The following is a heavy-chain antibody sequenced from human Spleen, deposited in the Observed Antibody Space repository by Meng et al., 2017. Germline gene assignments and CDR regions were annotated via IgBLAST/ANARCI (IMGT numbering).Heavy chain of an antibody. CDR2: INPNSGGT. Sequence: QVPLVQSGAGVKKPGASVKVSCKASGYTFTGYYMHWVRQAPGQGLEWMGRINPNSGGTNYAQKFQGRVTMTRDTSISTAYMELSRLRSDDTAVYYCARDEDISAAGKLFGDYWGQGTLVTVSS. CDR3: ARDEDISAAGKLFGDY. V-gene: IGHV1-2*06. J-gene: IGHJ4*02. D-gene: IGHD6-13*01. CDR1: GYTFTGYY.